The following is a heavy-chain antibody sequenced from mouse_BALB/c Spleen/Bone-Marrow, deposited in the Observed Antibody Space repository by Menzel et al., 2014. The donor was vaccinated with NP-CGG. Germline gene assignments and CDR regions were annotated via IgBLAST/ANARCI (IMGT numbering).Heavy chain of an antibody. Sequence: EVQVVESGGGLVQPGGSRKLSCAASGITFRNFGMHWVRQAPEKGLEWVAYISSGSSTIYYADTLKGRLTISRDNPKNTLFLQMTSLRSEDTAMYYCARIGRARGYAMDYWGQGTSVTVSS. V-gene: IGHV5-17*02. CDR2: ISSGSSTI. CDR3: ARIGRARGYAMDY. CDR1: GITFRNFG. D-gene: IGHD3-3*01. J-gene: IGHJ4*01.